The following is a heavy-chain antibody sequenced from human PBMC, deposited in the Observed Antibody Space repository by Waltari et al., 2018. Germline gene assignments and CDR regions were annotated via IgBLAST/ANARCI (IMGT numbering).Heavy chain of an antibody. Sequence: QVTLRESGPALVKPTQTLTLTCTFSGFSLSTSGMCVSWIRQPPGKALEWLALIDWDDDKYYSPSLKTRLTISKDTSKNQVVLTMTNMDPVDTATYYCARILVDYDSSGYYLDAFDIWGQGTMVTVSS. J-gene: IGHJ3*02. CDR1: GFSLSTSGMC. CDR3: ARILVDYDSSGYYLDAFDI. CDR2: IDWDDDK. V-gene: IGHV2-70*01. D-gene: IGHD3-22*01.